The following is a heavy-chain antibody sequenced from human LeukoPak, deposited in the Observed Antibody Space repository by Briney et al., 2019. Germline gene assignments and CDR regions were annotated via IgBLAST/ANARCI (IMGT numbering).Heavy chain of an antibody. D-gene: IGHD3-10*01. CDR3: ARRRGGSGSYYKKQHFDY. CDR1: GFTFSSYS. Sequence: AGGSLRLSCAASGFTFSSYSMNWVRQAPGKGLEWVSSISSSSSYIYYADSVKGRFTISRDNAKNSLYLQMNSLRAEDTAVYYCARRRGGSGSYYKKQHFDYWGQGTLVTVSS. J-gene: IGHJ4*02. CDR2: ISSSSSYI. V-gene: IGHV3-21*01.